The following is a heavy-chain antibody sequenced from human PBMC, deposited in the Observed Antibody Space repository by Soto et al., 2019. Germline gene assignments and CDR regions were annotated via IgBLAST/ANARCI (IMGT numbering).Heavy chain of an antibody. CDR1: GFSHSTNRMC. D-gene: IGHD5-12*01. CDR2: IDWDGDK. CDR3: ARIRYSGYDSFDY. V-gene: IGHV2-70*11. J-gene: IGHJ4*02. Sequence: SGATRVNPQQPLALNCSCSGFSHSTNRMCVSWIRQPPGKALEWLARIDWDGDKYYNTSLKTRLTISKGTSKNQVVLTMTNMDPVDTATYYCARIRYSGYDSFDYWGQGTLVTVSS.